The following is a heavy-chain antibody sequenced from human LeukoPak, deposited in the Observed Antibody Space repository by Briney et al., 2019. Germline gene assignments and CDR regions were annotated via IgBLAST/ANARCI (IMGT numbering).Heavy chain of an antibody. CDR2: ISYDGSNK. J-gene: IGHJ4*02. CDR3: ARDSGYSGYERDY. D-gene: IGHD5-12*01. CDR1: GFTFSSYA. V-gene: IGHV3-30*04. Sequence: GGSLRLSCAASGFTFSSYAMHWVRQAPGKGLEWVAVISYDGSNKYYADSVKGRFTISRDNSKNTLYLQMNSLRAEDTAVYYCARDSGYSGYERDYWGQGTLVTVSS.